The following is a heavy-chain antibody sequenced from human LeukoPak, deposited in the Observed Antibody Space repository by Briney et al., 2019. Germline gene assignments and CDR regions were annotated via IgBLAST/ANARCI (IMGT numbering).Heavy chain of an antibody. CDR3: ARDYDYVWGSYRPYFDY. CDR1: GGSFSGYY. V-gene: IGHV4-34*01. CDR2: INHSGST. J-gene: IGHJ4*02. Sequence: PSETLSLTCAVYGGSFSGYYWSWIRQPPGKGLEWIGEINHSGSTNYNPSLRSRVTISVDTSKNQFSLKLSSVTAADTAVYYCARDYDYVWGSYRPYFDYWGQGTLVTVSS. D-gene: IGHD3-16*02.